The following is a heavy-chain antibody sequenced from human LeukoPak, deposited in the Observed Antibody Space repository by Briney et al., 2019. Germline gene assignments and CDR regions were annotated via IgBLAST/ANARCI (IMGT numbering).Heavy chain of an antibody. CDR2: MIAILGIA. D-gene: IGHD6-13*01. V-gene: IGHV1-69*04. J-gene: IGHJ3*02. Sequence: SXKVSCKASGGTFISYTISWVRQAPGQGLEWMGGMIAILGIANNAQKIQGRVTITAEKDTSKEYMEMSSLRSEDTAVYYCARDIAAAGTGRAFDIWGQGTMVTVSS. CDR3: ARDIAAAGTGRAFDI. CDR1: GGTFISYT.